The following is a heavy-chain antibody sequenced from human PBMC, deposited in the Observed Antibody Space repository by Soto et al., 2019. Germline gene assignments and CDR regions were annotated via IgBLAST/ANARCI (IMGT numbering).Heavy chain of an antibody. J-gene: IGHJ4*02. CDR1: GFTFSSFA. D-gene: IGHD3-3*01. V-gene: IGHV3-23*01. Sequence: EVQLLESGGGLVQPGGSLRLSCAVSGFTFSSFAMSWVRQAPGKGLEWFSSITGSGDSTYFADSVKGRFTVSRDNSKNTLFLQINILRDEDTAVYYWARDGDTIPFFRFDYWGQGTLVIVSS. CDR3: ARDGDTIPFFRFDY. CDR2: ITGSGDST.